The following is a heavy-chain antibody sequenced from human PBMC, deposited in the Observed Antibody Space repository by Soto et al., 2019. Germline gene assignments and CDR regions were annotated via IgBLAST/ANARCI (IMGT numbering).Heavy chain of an antibody. Sequence: ASVKVSCKASGYPFTGYYIHWVRQAPGQGLEWMGWINPNSGGTNYAQKFQGWVTMTRDTSTNTAYMELRSLTSDDTAVYYCARDCTGGSCFCIYWGQGTLVTVSS. V-gene: IGHV1-2*04. CDR1: GYPFTGYY. J-gene: IGHJ4*02. CDR3: ARDCTGGSCFCIY. CDR2: INPNSGGT. D-gene: IGHD2-15*01.